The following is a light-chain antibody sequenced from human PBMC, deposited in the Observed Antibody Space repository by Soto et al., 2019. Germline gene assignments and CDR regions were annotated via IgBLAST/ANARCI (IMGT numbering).Light chain of an antibody. V-gene: IGKV3-20*01. CDR3: QQYGSSPIT. J-gene: IGKJ5*01. CDR1: QSVDSSY. CDR2: DAS. Sequence: EIVLTQSPGTLSLSPGERATLSCRASQSVDSSYLAWYQQKPGQAPRLLIYDASARATGIPDRFSGSGSGTDFTLTISRLEPEDFGVYYCQQYGSSPITFGQGTRLEIK.